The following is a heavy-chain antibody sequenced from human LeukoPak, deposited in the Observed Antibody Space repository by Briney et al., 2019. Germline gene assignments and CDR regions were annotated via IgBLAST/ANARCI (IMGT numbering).Heavy chain of an antibody. CDR2: IKQDGSEK. V-gene: IGHV3-7*05. Sequence: GVCVRLSCAASGFTFRDYWMNWVRPARGKGGEWVASIKQDGSEKYYVDAVKGRFTISRDNAKNLLYLQMNSLRAEDTAVYYCARDGTSIGGSLDYWGQGTLVTVS. J-gene: IGHJ4*02. D-gene: IGHD1-26*01. CDR1: GFTFRDYW. CDR3: ARDGTSIGGSLDY.